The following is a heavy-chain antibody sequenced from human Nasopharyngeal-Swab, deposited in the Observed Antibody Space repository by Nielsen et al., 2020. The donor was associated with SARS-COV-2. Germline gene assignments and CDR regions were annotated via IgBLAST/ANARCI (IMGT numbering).Heavy chain of an antibody. J-gene: IGHJ6*02. CDR3: ARGPGDGMDV. V-gene: IGHV3-30-3*01. D-gene: IGHD3-10*01. CDR2: ISYDGSNK. Sequence: PGKGLEWVAVISYDGSNKYYADSVKGRFTISRDNSKNTLYLQMNSLRAEDTAVCYCARGPGDGMDVWGQGTTVTVSS.